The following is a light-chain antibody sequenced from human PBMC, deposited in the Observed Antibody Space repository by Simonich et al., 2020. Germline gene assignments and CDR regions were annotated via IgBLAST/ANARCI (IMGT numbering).Light chain of an antibody. CDR3: QSYDSSHVV. Sequence: QSVLTQPPSVSGAPGQRVTISCTGSSSNIGAGYDVHWYQQLPGTAPKLLLYGNSNRPSGVPDRFSGSKSGTSASRSITGLQAEDGADYYCQSYDSSHVVFGGGTKLTVL. V-gene: IGLV1-40*01. CDR1: SSNIGAGYD. J-gene: IGLJ2*01. CDR2: GNS.